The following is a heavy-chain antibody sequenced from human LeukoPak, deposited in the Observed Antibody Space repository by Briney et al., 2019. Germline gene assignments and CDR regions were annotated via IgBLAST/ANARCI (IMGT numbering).Heavy chain of an antibody. Sequence: SETLSLTCAVYGGSFSGYYWSWIRQPPGKGLEWIGEINHSGSTNYNPSLKSRVTISVDTSKNQFSLKLSSVTAADTAVYYCARGGYFSGGSCYPLDYWGQGTLVTVSS. CDR2: INHSGST. V-gene: IGHV4-34*01. D-gene: IGHD2-15*01. CDR3: ARGGYFSGGSCYPLDY. CDR1: GGSFSGYY. J-gene: IGHJ4*02.